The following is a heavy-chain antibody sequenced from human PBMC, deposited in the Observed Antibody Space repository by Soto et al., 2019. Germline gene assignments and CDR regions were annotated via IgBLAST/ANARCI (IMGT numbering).Heavy chain of an antibody. CDR2: ISSNGGST. V-gene: IGHV3-64*02. J-gene: IGHJ2*01. Sequence: EVQLVESGEGLVQPGGSLRLSCAASGFTFSSYAMHWVRQAPGKGLEYVSAISSNGGSTYYADSVKGRFTISRDNSKNTLYLQMGSLRAEDMAVYYCARGRYVDYWYFDLWGRGTLVTVSS. D-gene: IGHD4-17*01. CDR1: GFTFSSYA. CDR3: ARGRYVDYWYFDL.